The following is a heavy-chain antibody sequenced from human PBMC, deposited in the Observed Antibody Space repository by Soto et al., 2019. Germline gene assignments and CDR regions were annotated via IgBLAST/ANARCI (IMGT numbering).Heavy chain of an antibody. V-gene: IGHV1-46*01. J-gene: IGHJ6*02. D-gene: IGHD3-10*01. CDR2: INPSGGST. CDR1: GYTFTSYY. CDR3: ARGITMVRRVTSYYYYYGMDV. Sequence: ASVKVSCKASGYTFTSYYMHWVRQAPGQGLEWMGIINPSGGSTSYAQKFQGRVTMTRDTSTSTVYMELSSLRSEDTAVYYCARGITMVRRVTSYYYYYGMDVWGQGTTVTVSS.